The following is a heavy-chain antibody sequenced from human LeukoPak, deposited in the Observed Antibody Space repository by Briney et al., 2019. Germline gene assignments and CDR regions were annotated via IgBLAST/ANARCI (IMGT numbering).Heavy chain of an antibody. V-gene: IGHV1-69*06. Sequence: SVKVSCKASGGTFSSYAISWVRQAPGQGLEWMGGIIPTFGTANYAQKFQGRVTITADKSTSTAYMELSSLRSEDTAVYYCARDSRPGEDIVVVPAAFYYWGQGTLVTVSS. CDR2: IIPTFGTA. D-gene: IGHD2-2*01. CDR1: GGTFSSYA. CDR3: ARDSRPGEDIVVVPAAFYY. J-gene: IGHJ4*02.